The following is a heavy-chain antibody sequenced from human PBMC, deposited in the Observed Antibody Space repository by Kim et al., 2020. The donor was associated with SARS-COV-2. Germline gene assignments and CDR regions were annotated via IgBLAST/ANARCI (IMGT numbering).Heavy chain of an antibody. CDR3: ARDFLNSSSWYDAGGFGFDP. J-gene: IGHJ5*02. D-gene: IGHD6-13*01. Sequence: SVKVSCKASGGTFSSYAISWVRQAPGQGLEWMGGIIPIFGTANYAQKFQGRVTITADESKSTAYMELSSLRSEDTAVYYCARDFLNSSSWYDAGGFGFDPWGQGTLVTVSS. V-gene: IGHV1-69*13. CDR1: GGTFSSYA. CDR2: IIPIFGTA.